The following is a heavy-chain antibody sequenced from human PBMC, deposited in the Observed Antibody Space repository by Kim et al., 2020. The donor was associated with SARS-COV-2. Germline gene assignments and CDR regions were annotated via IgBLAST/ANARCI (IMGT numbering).Heavy chain of an antibody. CDR2: ISYDGSNK. Sequence: GGSLRLSCAASGFTFSSYAMHWVRQAPGKGLEWVAVISYDGSNKYYADSVKGRFTISRDNSKNTLYLQMNSLRAEDTAVYYCARYAYSGYEAPPLQIDYWGQGTLVTVSS. V-gene: IGHV3-30-3*01. CDR3: ARYAYSGYEAPPLQIDY. J-gene: IGHJ4*02. CDR1: GFTFSSYA. D-gene: IGHD5-12*01.